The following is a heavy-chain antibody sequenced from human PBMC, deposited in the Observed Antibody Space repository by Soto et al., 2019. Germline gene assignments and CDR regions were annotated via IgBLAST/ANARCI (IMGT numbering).Heavy chain of an antibody. J-gene: IGHJ4*02. CDR2: IWYDGSNK. Sequence: QVQLVESGGGVVQPGRSLRLSCAASGFTSSSYGRHWVRQAPGKGLEWVAVIWYDGSNKYYADSVKGRFTISRDNSKNTLYLQMNSLRAEDTAVYYCARDQLYSSSWSDYWGQGTLVTVSS. V-gene: IGHV3-33*01. D-gene: IGHD6-13*01. CDR1: GFTSSSYG. CDR3: ARDQLYSSSWSDY.